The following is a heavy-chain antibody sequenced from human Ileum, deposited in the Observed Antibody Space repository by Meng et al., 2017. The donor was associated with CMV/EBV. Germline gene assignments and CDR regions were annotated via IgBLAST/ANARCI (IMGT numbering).Heavy chain of an antibody. Sequence: GESLKISCAASGFTVSDNDMNWVRQAPGKGLEWVSIIFSGGDTHYANSVTGRFNVSRDNSKNTLYLQMNSLRVEDTAVYYCASYKQQLVAGGFYWYSDLWGRGTLVTVSS. V-gene: IGHV3-66*02. D-gene: IGHD6-13*01. CDR2: IFSGGDT. J-gene: IGHJ2*01. CDR1: GFTVSDND. CDR3: ASYKQQLVAGGFYWYSDL.